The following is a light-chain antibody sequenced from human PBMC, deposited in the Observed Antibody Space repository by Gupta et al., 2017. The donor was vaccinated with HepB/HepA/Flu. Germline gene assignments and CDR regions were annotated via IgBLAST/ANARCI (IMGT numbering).Light chain of an antibody. CDR3: QQDCSSPYT. Sequence: EIVLTQSPGTLSLSPGERATLSCRASQSVSSSYLAWYQQKPGQAPRLLIYGASSRATGIPARFSGSGSGTDFTLTISRLEPEDFAVYYCQQDCSSPYTFGQGTKVEIK. CDR2: GAS. J-gene: IGKJ2*01. V-gene: IGKV3-20*01. CDR1: QSVSSSY.